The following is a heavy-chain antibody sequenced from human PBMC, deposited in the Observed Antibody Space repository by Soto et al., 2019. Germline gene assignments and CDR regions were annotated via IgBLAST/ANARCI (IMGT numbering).Heavy chain of an antibody. D-gene: IGHD2-15*01. V-gene: IGHV3-23*01. CDR3: ATYGGGSSCGSSRAFDI. CDR2: FGTGGVT. Sequence: EVQLLESGGGVVQPGGSLRLSCAASGFTFSSYAMSWVRQAPGKGLEWVSTFGTGGVTYYADSVKSRFTISRDNYKNTLYLQMNSLRAEDTAVYYCATYGGGSSCGSSRAFDIWGQGTTVTVSS. J-gene: IGHJ3*02. CDR1: GFTFSSYA.